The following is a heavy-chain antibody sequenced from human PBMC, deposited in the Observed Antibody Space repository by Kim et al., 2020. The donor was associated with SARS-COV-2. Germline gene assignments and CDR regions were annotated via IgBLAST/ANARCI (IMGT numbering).Heavy chain of an antibody. CDR3: ARDPRGPSLWFGELINSQGTGNGMDV. V-gene: IGHV4-39*07. CDR2: IYYSGST. J-gene: IGHJ6*02. D-gene: IGHD3-10*01. CDR1: GGSISSSSYY. Sequence: SETLSLTCTVSGGSISSSSYYWGWIRQPPGKGLEWIGSIYYSGSTYYNPSLKSRVTISVDTSKNQFSLKLSSVTAADTAVYYCARDPRGPSLWFGELINSQGTGNGMDVWGQGTTVTVSS.